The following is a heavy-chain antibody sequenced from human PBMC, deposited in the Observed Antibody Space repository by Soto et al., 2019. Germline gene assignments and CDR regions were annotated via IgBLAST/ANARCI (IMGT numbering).Heavy chain of an antibody. D-gene: IGHD4-17*01. CDR1: GGSFSGYS. V-gene: IGHV4-34*01. CDR2: INHSGST. Sequence: SETLSLTCAVYGGSFSGYSWTWIRQPPGKGLEWIGEINHSGSTNYSPSLKSRVTISVDTSKNQFSLRLSSVAAADTAVYYCARWTTVSDYYYYYIDVWGKGTPVTVSS. J-gene: IGHJ6*03. CDR3: ARWTTVSDYYYYYIDV.